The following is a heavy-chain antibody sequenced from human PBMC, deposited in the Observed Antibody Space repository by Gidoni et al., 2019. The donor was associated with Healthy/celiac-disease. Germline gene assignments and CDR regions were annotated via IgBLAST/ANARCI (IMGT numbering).Heavy chain of an antibody. J-gene: IGHJ3*02. Sequence: EVQLVESGGGLVQPGRSLRLSCAASGFTFDDYAMHWVRPAPGKGLEWVSGISWNSGSIGYADSVKGRFTISRDNAKNSLYLQMNSLRAEDTALYYCAKDLGARSTSDLTDDAFDIWGQGTMVTVSS. V-gene: IGHV3-9*01. CDR3: AKDLGARSTSDLTDDAFDI. D-gene: IGHD2-2*01. CDR2: ISWNSGSI. CDR1: GFTFDDYA.